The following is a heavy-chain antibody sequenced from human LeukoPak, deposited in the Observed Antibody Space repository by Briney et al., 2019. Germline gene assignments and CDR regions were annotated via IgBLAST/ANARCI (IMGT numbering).Heavy chain of an antibody. CDR2: ISYDGSKE. CDR1: GFTFSTYP. D-gene: IGHD6-13*01. CDR3: ARDPSTARYSNYWANNVFDP. J-gene: IGHJ5*02. V-gene: IGHV3-30*04. Sequence: GTSLRLSCAASGFTFSTYPMHWVRQAPGKGLEWVALISYDGSKEFLADSVKGRLSISRDNAKNTLYLQMNSLRAEDTAVYYCARDPSTARYSNYWANNVFDPWGQGTLVTVSS.